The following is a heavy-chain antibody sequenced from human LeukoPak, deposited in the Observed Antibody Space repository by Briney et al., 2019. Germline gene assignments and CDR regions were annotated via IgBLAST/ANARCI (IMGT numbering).Heavy chain of an antibody. V-gene: IGHV4-59*12. Sequence: SETLSLTCTVSGDSINNYFWSWIREPPGKGLEWIGSIYYSGSTYYNPSLKSRVTISVDTSKNQFSLKLSSVTAADTAVYYCARLSGRWTQNDYWGQGTLVTVSS. CDR1: GDSINNYF. CDR3: ARLSGRWTQNDY. D-gene: IGHD3/OR15-3a*01. J-gene: IGHJ4*02. CDR2: IYYSGST.